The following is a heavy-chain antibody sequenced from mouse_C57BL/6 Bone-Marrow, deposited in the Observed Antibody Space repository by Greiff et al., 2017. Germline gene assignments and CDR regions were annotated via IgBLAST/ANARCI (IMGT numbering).Heavy chain of an antibody. Sequence: EVQRVESGPELVKPGDSVKISCKASGYSFTGYFMNWVMQSHGKSLEWIGRINPYNGDTFYNQKFKGKATLTVDKSSSTAHMELRSLTSEDSAVYYCARPYYYGSSYGYFDVWGTGTTVTVSS. CDR3: ARPYYYGSSYGYFDV. CDR2: INPYNGDT. CDR1: GYSFTGYF. J-gene: IGHJ1*03. V-gene: IGHV1-20*01. D-gene: IGHD1-1*01.